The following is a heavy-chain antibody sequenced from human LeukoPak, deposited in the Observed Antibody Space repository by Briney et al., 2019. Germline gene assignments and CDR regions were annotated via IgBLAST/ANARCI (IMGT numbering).Heavy chain of an antibody. J-gene: IGHJ4*02. Sequence: GGSLRLSCAASGFTFSSYEMNWVRQAPGKGLEWLSHISYNGRSIHYADSVKGRFTISRDNAHNLLYLQMDSLRVEDTAVYYCARDGRWINYYDGSSPVWGQGTLVTVSS. CDR2: ISYNGRSI. V-gene: IGHV3-48*03. CDR3: ARDGRWINYYDGSSPV. CDR1: GFTFSSYE. D-gene: IGHD3-22*01.